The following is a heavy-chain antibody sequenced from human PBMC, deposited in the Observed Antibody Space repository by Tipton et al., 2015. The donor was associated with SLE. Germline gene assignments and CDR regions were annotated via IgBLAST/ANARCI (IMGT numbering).Heavy chain of an antibody. D-gene: IGHD6-19*01. CDR2: INHSGST. V-gene: IGHV4-61*01. CDR3: ARGPPASIAVAGTGHFDY. CDR1: GGSVSSGSYY. J-gene: IGHJ4*02. Sequence: TLSLTCTVSGGSVSSGSYYWSWIRQPPGKGLEWIGEINHSGSTNYNPSLKSRVTISVDTSKNQFSLKLSSVTAADTAVYYCARGPPASIAVAGTGHFDYWGQGTLVTVSS.